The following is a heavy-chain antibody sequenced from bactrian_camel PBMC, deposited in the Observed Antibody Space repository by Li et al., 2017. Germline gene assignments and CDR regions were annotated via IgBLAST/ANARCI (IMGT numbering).Heavy chain of an antibody. V-gene: IGHV3S66*01. D-gene: IGHD5*01. Sequence: DVQLVESGGGSVESGGSLILSCIVFGLTGEDYDMGWFRQVPGQEREAVACISASGSSTSYADSVKGLFTISRDKDKNTLYLQMNNLKPEDTAMYYCAADVILRGGWCRHGAEAGFGYWGQGTQVTVS. J-gene: IGHJ6*01. CDR3: AADVILRGGWCRHGAEAGFGY. CDR2: ISASGSST. CDR1: GLTGEDYD.